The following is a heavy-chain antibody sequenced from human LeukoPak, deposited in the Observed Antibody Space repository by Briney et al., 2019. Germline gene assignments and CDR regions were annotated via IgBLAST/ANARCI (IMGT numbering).Heavy chain of an antibody. CDR1: GGTFSSYA. CDR2: IIPIFGTA. Sequence: GASVKVSCKASGGTFSSYAISWVRQAPGQGLEWMGGIIPIFGTANYAQKFQGRVTITADESTSTAYMELSSLRSEDTAVYYCARALSPDIAVAETGYYFDYWGQGTLVTVSS. V-gene: IGHV1-69*13. J-gene: IGHJ4*02. CDR3: ARALSPDIAVAETGYYFDY. D-gene: IGHD6-19*01.